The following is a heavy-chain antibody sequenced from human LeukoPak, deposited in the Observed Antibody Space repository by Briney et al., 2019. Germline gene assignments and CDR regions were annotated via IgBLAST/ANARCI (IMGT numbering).Heavy chain of an antibody. D-gene: IGHD2-8*01. CDR3: ARVMVSRPWYFDL. CDR2: INHSGST. J-gene: IGHJ2*01. Sequence: SETLSLTCAVHGGSFSGYYWSWIRQPPGKGLEWIGEINHSGSTNYNPSLKSRVTISVDTSKNQFSLKLSSVTAADTAVYYCARVMVSRPWYFDLWGRGTLVTVSS. V-gene: IGHV4-34*01. CDR1: GGSFSGYY.